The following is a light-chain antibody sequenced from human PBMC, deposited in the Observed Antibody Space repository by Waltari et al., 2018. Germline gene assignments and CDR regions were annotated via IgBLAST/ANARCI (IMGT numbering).Light chain of an antibody. CDR1: QSVGRY. J-gene: IGKJ1*01. CDR2: DAS. CDR3: QKYVNLPAT. Sequence: EIVLTQSPGTLSLSPGERATLSCRVSQSVGRYLAWYQQKPGQAPRLLIYDASTRATGIPDRFSGSGSGTDFSLTISRLESEDFAVYYCQKYVNLPATFGQGTKVEIK. V-gene: IGKV3-20*01.